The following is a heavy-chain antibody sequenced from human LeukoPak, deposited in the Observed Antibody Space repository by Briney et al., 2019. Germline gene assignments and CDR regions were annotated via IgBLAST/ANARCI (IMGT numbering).Heavy chain of an antibody. Sequence: SETLSLTCTVSGGSISSYYWSWIRQPPGKGLEWIGYIYYSGSTNYNPSLKSRVTISVDTSKNQFSLKLSSVTAADTAVYYCARIPLPTVVPAAIGRYYYYYMDVWGKGTTVTVSS. J-gene: IGHJ6*03. CDR3: ARIPLPTVVPAAIGRYYYYYMDV. CDR1: GGSISSYY. D-gene: IGHD2-2*01. CDR2: IYYSGST. V-gene: IGHV4-59*08.